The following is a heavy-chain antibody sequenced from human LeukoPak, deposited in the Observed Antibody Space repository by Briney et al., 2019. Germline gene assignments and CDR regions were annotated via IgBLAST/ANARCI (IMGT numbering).Heavy chain of an antibody. J-gene: IGHJ4*02. CDR3: TGDLGNWGSHDFDC. CDR2: IYSGGST. CDR1: GFTVSNYY. D-gene: IGHD7-27*01. Sequence: HPGGSLRLSCAVSGFTVSNYYMTWVRQAPGKGLEWVSVIYSGGSTYYADSVKGRFTISRDNSKNTLYLQMNSLRGEDTAVYYCTGDLGNWGSHDFDCWGQGTLVTVSS. V-gene: IGHV3-66*01.